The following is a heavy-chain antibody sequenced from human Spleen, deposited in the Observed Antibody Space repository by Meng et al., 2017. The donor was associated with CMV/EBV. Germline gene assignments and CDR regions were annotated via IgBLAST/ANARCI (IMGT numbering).Heavy chain of an antibody. V-gene: IGHV1-69*05. J-gene: IGHJ6*02. CDR1: GGTFSSYA. CDR2: IIPIFGTA. D-gene: IGHD2-2*01. CDR3: ARGRCSSTSCYAYGMDV. Sequence: SVKVSCKASGGTFSSYAISWVRQAPGQGLEWMGGIIPIFGTANYAQKFQGRVTITTDESTSTAYMELSSLGSEDTAVYYCARGRCSSTSCYAYGMDVWGQGTTVTVSS.